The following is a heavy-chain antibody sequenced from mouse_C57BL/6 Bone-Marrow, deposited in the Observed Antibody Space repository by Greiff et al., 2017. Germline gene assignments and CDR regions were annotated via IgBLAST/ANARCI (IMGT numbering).Heavy chain of an antibody. CDR3: ARNWYYFGY. CDR1: GYTFTSYG. D-gene: IGHD4-1*01. V-gene: IGHV1-81*01. Sequence: QVQLKQSGAELARPGASVKLSCKASGYTFTSYGISWVKQRTGQGLEWIGEIYPRSGNTYYNEKFKGKATLTADKSSSTAYMELRSLTSEDAAVYFCARNWYYFGYWGQGTTLTVSS. CDR2: IYPRSGNT. J-gene: IGHJ2*01.